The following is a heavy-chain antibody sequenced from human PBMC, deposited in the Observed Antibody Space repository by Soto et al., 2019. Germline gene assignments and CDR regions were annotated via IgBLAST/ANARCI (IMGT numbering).Heavy chain of an antibody. Sequence: ASVKVSCKASGGTFCSYAISWVRQAPGQGLEWMGGIIPIFGTANYAQKFQGRVTITADESTSTAYMELSSLRSEDTAVYYCARMHNWNDYAFDIWGQGTMVTVSS. D-gene: IGHD1-1*01. CDR3: ARMHNWNDYAFDI. J-gene: IGHJ3*02. V-gene: IGHV1-69*13. CDR2: IIPIFGTA. CDR1: GGTFCSYA.